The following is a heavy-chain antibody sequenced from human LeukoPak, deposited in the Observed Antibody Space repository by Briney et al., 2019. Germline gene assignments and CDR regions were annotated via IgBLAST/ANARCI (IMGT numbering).Heavy chain of an antibody. Sequence: PSETLSLTCTVSGGSISSYYWSWIRQPAGKGLEWIGRIYTSGSTNYNPSLKSRVTMSVDTSKNQFSLKLSSVTAADTAVYYCARDTHWNYPYNWFDPWGQGTLVTVSS. V-gene: IGHV4-4*07. D-gene: IGHD1-7*01. CDR2: IYTSGST. CDR3: ARDTHWNYPYNWFDP. CDR1: GGSISSYY. J-gene: IGHJ5*02.